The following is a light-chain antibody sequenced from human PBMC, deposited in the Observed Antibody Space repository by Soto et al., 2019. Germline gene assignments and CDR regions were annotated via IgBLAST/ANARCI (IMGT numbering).Light chain of an antibody. Sequence: QTVVTQEPSLTVSPGGTVTLTCGSSTGAGTSGHFPYWFQQKPGQAPRTLIYDTSDKHSWTPARFSGSLLGGKAALTLSGAQPEDEADYYCLLFYSGDRRLFGTGTKLTVL. CDR1: TGAGTSGHF. CDR2: DTS. J-gene: IGLJ1*01. V-gene: IGLV7-46*01. CDR3: LLFYSGDRRL.